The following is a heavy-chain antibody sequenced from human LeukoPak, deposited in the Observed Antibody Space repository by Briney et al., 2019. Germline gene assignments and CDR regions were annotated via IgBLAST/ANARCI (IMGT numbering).Heavy chain of an antibody. D-gene: IGHD1-26*01. J-gene: IGHJ4*02. CDR2: ISWNSGSI. CDR1: GFTFDDYA. Sequence: GGSLRLSCAASGFTFDDYAMHWVRQAPGKGLEWVSGISWNSGSIGYADSVKGRFTISRDNAKNSLYLQMNSLRAEDTALYYCAKEQIVGANTGPFDYRGQGTLVTVSS. CDR3: AKEQIVGANTGPFDY. V-gene: IGHV3-9*01.